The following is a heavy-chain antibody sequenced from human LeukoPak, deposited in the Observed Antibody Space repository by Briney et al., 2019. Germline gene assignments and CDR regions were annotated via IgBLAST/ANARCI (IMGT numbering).Heavy chain of an antibody. Sequence: GASVKVSCKASGYTFTSYGISWVRQAPGQGLEWMGWISAYNGNTKYAQKLQGRVTTTTDTSTSTAYMELRSLRSDDTAVYYCARDQGDYYGSGSYYKHFDYWGQGTLVTVSS. D-gene: IGHD3-10*01. CDR2: ISAYNGNT. CDR3: ARDQGDYYGSGSYYKHFDY. J-gene: IGHJ4*02. V-gene: IGHV1-18*01. CDR1: GYTFTSYG.